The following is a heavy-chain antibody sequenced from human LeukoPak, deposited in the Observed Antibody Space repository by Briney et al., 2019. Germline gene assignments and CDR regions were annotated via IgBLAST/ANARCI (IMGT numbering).Heavy chain of an antibody. CDR3: ARIPRGQAYYYGMDV. D-gene: IGHD2-2*02. CDR2: INPSGGST. J-gene: IGHJ6*02. CDR1: GYTFTSYY. V-gene: IGHV1-46*01. Sequence: ASVKVSCKASGYTFTSYYMHWVRQAPGQGLEWMGIINPSGGSTSYAQKFQGRDTMTRDTSTSTVYMELSSLRSEDTAVYYCARIPRGQAYYYGMDVWGQGTTVTVSS.